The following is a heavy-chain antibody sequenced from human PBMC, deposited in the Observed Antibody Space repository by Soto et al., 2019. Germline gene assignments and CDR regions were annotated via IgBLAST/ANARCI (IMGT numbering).Heavy chain of an antibody. V-gene: IGHV1-69*12. CDR2: IIPMFGTA. Sequence: QVQLVQSGAEVKKRESSVKVSCKAPGGTFSTYAISWVRQAPGQGLEWMGGIIPMFGTANYAQRFQDRVTITADESTNTVYMELSSLRSEDTALYFCASGIQLWLRRINNGYSGWAQGTLVTVSS. J-gene: IGHJ4*02. CDR1: GGTFSTYA. CDR3: ASGIQLWLRRINNGYSG. D-gene: IGHD5-18*01.